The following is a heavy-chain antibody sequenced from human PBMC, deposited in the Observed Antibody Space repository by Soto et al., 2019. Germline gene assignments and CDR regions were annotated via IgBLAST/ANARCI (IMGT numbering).Heavy chain of an antibody. CDR2: ISYDGNNK. Sequence: QVQLVESGGGVVQPGRSLRLSCAASGFTFSSYGMHWVRQAPGKGLEWVAVISYDGNNKYYADSVKGRFTISRDNFKNTLYLQMDSLRAEDTATYYCAKDHLETTVTTPSYWGQGTLVTVSS. D-gene: IGHD4-17*01. V-gene: IGHV3-30*18. CDR3: AKDHLETTVTTPSY. CDR1: GFTFSSYG. J-gene: IGHJ4*02.